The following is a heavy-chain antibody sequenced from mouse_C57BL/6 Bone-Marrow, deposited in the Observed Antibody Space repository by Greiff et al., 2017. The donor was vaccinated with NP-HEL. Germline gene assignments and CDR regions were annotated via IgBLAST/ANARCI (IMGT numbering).Heavy chain of an antibody. Sequence: EVKVVESGGDLVKPGGSLKLSCAASGFTFSSYGMSWVRQTPDKRLEWVATISSGGSYTYYPDSVKGRFTISRDNAKNTLYLQMSSLKSEDTAMYYCAGITRYFDVWGTGTTVTVSS. D-gene: IGHD2-4*01. V-gene: IGHV5-6*01. CDR3: AGITRYFDV. CDR1: GFTFSSYG. CDR2: ISSGGSYT. J-gene: IGHJ1*03.